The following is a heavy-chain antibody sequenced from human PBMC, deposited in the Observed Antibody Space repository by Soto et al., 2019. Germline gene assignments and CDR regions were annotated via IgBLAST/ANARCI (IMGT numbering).Heavy chain of an antibody. CDR2: ISAYNGNT. Sequence: ASVKVSCKASGYTFTNFGISWVRQAPGQGLEWMGWISAYNGNTNYAQKLQGRVTMTTDTSTSTAYMELRSLRSDDTAVYYCARDYEPTEDIVVVVAGYYYGMDVWGQGTTVTVSS. J-gene: IGHJ6*02. D-gene: IGHD2-15*01. V-gene: IGHV1-18*01. CDR3: ARDYEPTEDIVVVVAGYYYGMDV. CDR1: GYTFTNFG.